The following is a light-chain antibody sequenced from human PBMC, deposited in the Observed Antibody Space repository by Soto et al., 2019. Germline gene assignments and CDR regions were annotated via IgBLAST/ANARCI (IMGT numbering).Light chain of an antibody. CDR1: QSISNH. Sequence: DIQMTQSPSSLSASVEDRVIITCRASQSISNHLNWYHQKPGKAPKLLIFAASSLESGVPSRFSGSRSVPDFTLTISSLQPEYCATYYCQQSYSSPPTFGQGTKGEIK. V-gene: IGKV1-39*01. CDR2: AAS. CDR3: QQSYSSPPT. J-gene: IGKJ1*01.